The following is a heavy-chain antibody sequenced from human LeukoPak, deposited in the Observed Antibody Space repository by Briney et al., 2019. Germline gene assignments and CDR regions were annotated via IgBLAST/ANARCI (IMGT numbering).Heavy chain of an antibody. Sequence: SETLSLTCTVSGGSISSSSYYWGWIRQPPGKGLEWIGEINHSGSTNYNPSLKGRVTISVDTSKNQFSLKLSSVTAADTAVYYCARSAPSNYFDYWGQGTLVTVSS. CDR1: GGSISSSSYY. V-gene: IGHV4-39*07. J-gene: IGHJ4*02. CDR3: ARSAPSNYFDY. CDR2: INHSGST.